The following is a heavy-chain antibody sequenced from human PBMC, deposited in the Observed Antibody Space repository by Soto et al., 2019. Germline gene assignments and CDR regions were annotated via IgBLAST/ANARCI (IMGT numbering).Heavy chain of an antibody. CDR3: ARDRLGYCSSTSCRRNWFDP. CDR1: GYTFTSYD. CDR2: MNPNSGNT. V-gene: IGHV1-8*01. D-gene: IGHD2-2*01. Sequence: GASVKVSCKASGYTFTSYDINWVRQATGQGLEWMGWMNPNSGNTGYAQKFQGRVTMTRNTSISTAYMELSSLRSEDTAVYYCARDRLGYCSSTSCRRNWFDPWGQGTLVTVSS. J-gene: IGHJ5*02.